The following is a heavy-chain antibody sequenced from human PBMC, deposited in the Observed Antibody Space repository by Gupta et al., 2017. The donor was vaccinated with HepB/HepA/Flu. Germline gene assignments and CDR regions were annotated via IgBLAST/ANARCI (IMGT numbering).Heavy chain of an antibody. Sequence: QVQLVESGGGVVQPGRSLSLSCSASGFTFSTYSMHWVRQAPGKGLEWVALISNDESIKYYGDSVKGRFTISRDNSKNTLYLQMNSLRAEDTALYFCAKEARIWEWLHHYGLDVWGQGTTVTVSS. D-gene: IGHD3-3*01. CDR2: ISNDESIK. V-gene: IGHV3-30*18. J-gene: IGHJ6*02. CDR3: AKEARIWEWLHHYGLDV. CDR1: GFTFSTYS.